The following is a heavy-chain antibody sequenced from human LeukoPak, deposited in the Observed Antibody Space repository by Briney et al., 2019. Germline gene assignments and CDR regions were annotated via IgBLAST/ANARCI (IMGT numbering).Heavy chain of an antibody. Sequence: SQTLSLTCTVSGGSISSGGYYWSWIRQHPGKGLEWIGYIYYSGSTYYNPSLRSRVTISVDTSKNQFSLKLSSVTAADTAVYYCAREEAGPRRRPFDYWGQGTLVTVSS. CDR3: AREEAGPRRRPFDY. V-gene: IGHV4-31*03. CDR1: GGSISSGGYY. J-gene: IGHJ4*02. CDR2: IYYSGST.